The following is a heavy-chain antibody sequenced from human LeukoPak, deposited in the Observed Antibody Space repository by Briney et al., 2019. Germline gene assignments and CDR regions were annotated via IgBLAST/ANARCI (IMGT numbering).Heavy chain of an antibody. Sequence: GGSLRLSCAASRFTFSSYAMSWVRQAPGKGLEWVSAISGSGGSTYYADSVKGRFTISRDNSKNTLYLQMNSLRAEDTAVYYCAKGPAVLWVAATHISFDYWGQGTLVTVSS. CDR1: RFTFSSYA. CDR2: ISGSGGST. V-gene: IGHV3-23*01. CDR3: AKGPAVLWVAATHISFDY. D-gene: IGHD2-15*01. J-gene: IGHJ4*02.